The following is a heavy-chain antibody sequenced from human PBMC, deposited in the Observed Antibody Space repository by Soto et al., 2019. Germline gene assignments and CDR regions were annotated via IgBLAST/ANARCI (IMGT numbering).Heavy chain of an antibody. D-gene: IGHD2-2*01. CDR3: AKGIRPSLNFCCYMDV. V-gene: IGHV3-23*01. CDR2: LGGDGFTT. CDR1: GFTFGSYA. Sequence: EVQLLESGGNLVEPGGSLRLSCVVSGFTFGSYAMSWVRQAPEKGPEWVSILGGDGFTTYYADSVRGRFTIYGDNSKSTLFLQMTSLRADDTGVYYCAKGIRPSLNFCCYMDVWGSGTSVLVSS. J-gene: IGHJ6*03.